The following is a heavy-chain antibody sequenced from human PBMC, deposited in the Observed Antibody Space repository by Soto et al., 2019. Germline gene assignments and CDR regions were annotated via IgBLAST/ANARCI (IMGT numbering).Heavy chain of an antibody. V-gene: IGHV4-31*03. Sequence: QVQLQESGPGLVRPSQTLSLTCTVSGGSINSRGYYWTWIRQHPGKGLEWIGNIYYSGSIHFNQSLKSRLTMLVDTSENQFSLKLTSVTAADTAVYYCARQSESTGYFYGWFDPWGQGTLVTVSS. CDR2: IYYSGSI. CDR3: ARQSESTGYFYGWFDP. D-gene: IGHD3-9*01. J-gene: IGHJ5*02. CDR1: GGSINSRGYY.